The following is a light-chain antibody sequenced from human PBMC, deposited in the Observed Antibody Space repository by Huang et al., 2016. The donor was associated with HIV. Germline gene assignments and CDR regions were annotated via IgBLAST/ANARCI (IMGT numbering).Light chain of an antibody. J-gene: IGKJ4*01. CDR2: AAS. CDR1: QTISSS. V-gene: IGKV3-11*01. CDR3: QQRGDWPLT. Sequence: EIVLTQSPATLSLSPGERATLSCRASQTISSSLAWYQQKPCQAPILRSYAASNRATCIPARFSGRGSVTDFTLTISSLEPEDFAVYYCQQRGDWPLTFGGGTKVEIK.